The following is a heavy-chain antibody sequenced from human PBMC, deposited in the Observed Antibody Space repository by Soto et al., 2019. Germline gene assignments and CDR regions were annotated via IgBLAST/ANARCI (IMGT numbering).Heavy chain of an antibody. CDR3: ARGPGYSSSWSGYYFDY. CDR1: GGSISSSSYY. J-gene: IGHJ4*02. CDR2: IYYSGST. Sequence: PSETLSLTCTVSGGSISSSSYYWGWIRQPPGKGLEWIGSIYYSGSTYYNPSLKSRVTISVDTSKNQFSLKLSSVTAADTAVYYCARGPGYSSSWSGYYFDYWGQGTMVTVYS. V-gene: IGHV4-39*01. D-gene: IGHD6-13*01.